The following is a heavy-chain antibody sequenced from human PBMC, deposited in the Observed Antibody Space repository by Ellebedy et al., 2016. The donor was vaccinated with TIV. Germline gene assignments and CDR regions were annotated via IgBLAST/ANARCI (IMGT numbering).Heavy chain of an antibody. CDR3: ARDYYGSGN. D-gene: IGHD3-10*01. CDR1: GFSVSTNY. Sequence: GESLKISCVASGFSVSTNYMSWVRQAPGKGLEWVAASYSGGSTYYADFVKGRFTFSRDTSKNSLYLEMNSLRAEDTAVYYCARDYYGSGNWGQGTLVTVSS. V-gene: IGHV3-66*01. CDR2: SYSGGST. J-gene: IGHJ4*02.